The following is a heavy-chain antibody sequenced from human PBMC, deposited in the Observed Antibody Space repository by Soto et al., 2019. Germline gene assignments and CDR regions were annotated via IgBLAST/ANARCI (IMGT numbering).Heavy chain of an antibody. Sequence: QIQLLQSGAEVKKPGASVKVTCKASGYTFRNFGISWVRQAPGQGLEWMGWISAYNANANYAQKFQGRLTMNADTSPSTAYMELRSLRSDDTAVYYCARENSYFDYWGQGTLVTVSS. V-gene: IGHV1-18*01. CDR2: ISAYNANA. CDR3: ARENSYFDY. J-gene: IGHJ4*02. CDR1: GYTFRNFG.